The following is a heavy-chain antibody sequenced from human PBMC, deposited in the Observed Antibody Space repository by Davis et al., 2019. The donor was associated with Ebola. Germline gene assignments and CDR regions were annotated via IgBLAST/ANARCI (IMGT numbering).Heavy chain of an antibody. V-gene: IGHV1-46*01. J-gene: IGHJ6*04. CDR2: INPTDGTT. Sequence: ASVKVSCKASGYTFIAYFMHWVRQAPGQGLEWMGIINPTDGTTTYAQKFKGRVTVTRDTSTSTVYMELRSLRSEDTALYYCARDYPSGAFAMDVWGRGTTVTVSS. CDR3: ARDYPSGAFAMDV. D-gene: IGHD3-10*01. CDR1: GYTFIAYF.